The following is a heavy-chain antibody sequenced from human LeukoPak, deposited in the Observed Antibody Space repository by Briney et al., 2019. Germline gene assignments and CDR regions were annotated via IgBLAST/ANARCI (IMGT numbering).Heavy chain of an antibody. CDR2: INHSGST. D-gene: IGHD3-3*01. J-gene: IGHJ5*02. CDR1: GGSISSGSYY. Sequence: PSETLSLTCTVSGGSISSGSYYWSWIRQPPGKGLEWIGEINHSGSTNYNPSLKSRVTISVDTSKNQFSLKLSSVTAADTAVYYCARVSRFLEWLLYPSGFDPWGQGTLVTVSS. CDR3: ARVSRFLEWLLYPSGFDP. V-gene: IGHV4-39*07.